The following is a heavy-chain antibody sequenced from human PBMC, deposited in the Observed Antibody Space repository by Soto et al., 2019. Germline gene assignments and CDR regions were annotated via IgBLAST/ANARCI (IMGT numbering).Heavy chain of an antibody. J-gene: IGHJ4*02. D-gene: IGHD3-10*01. Sequence: QVQLVQSGAEVRRPGASVKVSCKASGYSFPSLHFNWVRQATGQGLEWIGWMNPHSGETGYAQRFQGRVTMTRDISLSTAYMELRSLTSHDTAVYFCARGSPGPVDHWGQGTLVTVSS. CDR1: GYSFPSLH. V-gene: IGHV1-8*01. CDR3: ARGSPGPVDH. CDR2: MNPHSGET.